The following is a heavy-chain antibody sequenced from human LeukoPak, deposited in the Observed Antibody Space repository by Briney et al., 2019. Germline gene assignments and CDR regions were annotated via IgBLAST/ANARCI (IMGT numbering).Heavy chain of an antibody. CDR2: IYTSGST. J-gene: IGHJ4*02. Sequence: SETLSLTCAVSGGSISSARYYWSWIRQPAGKGLEWIGRIYTSGSTDYNPSLKSRVTISVDTSKNQFSLKLYSVTAADTAVYYCAREREGPYGYLDYWGQGTLVTVSS. D-gene: IGHD4-17*01. CDR3: AREREGPYGYLDY. V-gene: IGHV4-61*02. CDR1: GGSISSARYY.